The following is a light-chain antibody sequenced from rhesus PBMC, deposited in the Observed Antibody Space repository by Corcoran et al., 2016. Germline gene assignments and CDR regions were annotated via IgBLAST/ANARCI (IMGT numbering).Light chain of an antibody. CDR2: AAS. CDR3: QQYDDLPLT. V-gene: IGKV1-19*01. CDR1: QGIRSW. Sequence: DIQMTQSPSSLSASVGDKVTITCHASQGIRSWLAWYQQTPGKAPKPLIYAASRLQSGVPSRFSGSGSGTDYTLTSSSLQPEDVATYYCQQYDDLPLTFGGGTKVEIK. J-gene: IGKJ4*01.